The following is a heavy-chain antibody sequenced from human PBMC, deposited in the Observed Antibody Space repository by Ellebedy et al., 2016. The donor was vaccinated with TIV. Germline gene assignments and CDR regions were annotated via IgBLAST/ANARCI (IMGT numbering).Heavy chain of an antibody. J-gene: IGHJ6*02. CDR3: ARDLASDLTSTNYYYYYGMDV. D-gene: IGHD3-9*01. CDR2: MYSGGGT. V-gene: IGHV3-53*01. CDR1: GFTVSTNH. Sequence: GGSLRLSCAASGFTVSTNHMSWVRQAPGKGLEWVSIMYSGGGTYYADSVKGRFTISRDNSKNTLYLQMNSLRAEDTAVYYCARDLASDLTSTNYYYYYGMDVWGQGTTVTVSS.